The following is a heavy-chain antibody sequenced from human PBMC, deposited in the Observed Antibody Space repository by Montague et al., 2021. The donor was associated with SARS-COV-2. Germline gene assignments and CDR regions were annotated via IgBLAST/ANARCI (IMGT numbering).Heavy chain of an antibody. CDR1: GFSLISDGVG. J-gene: IGHJ4*02. V-gene: IGHV2-5*01. CDR3: AHSRLFSSLGDFDS. Sequence: PALVKPTQTLTLTCTFSGFSLISDGVGVGWIRQPPGKALEWLALIFWNDDKRYNSSLKNRLTVTKDTSKNQLVLTMTTMDPLDTGTYYCAHSRLFSSLGDFDSWGQGTLVTVAS. CDR2: IFWNDDK. D-gene: IGHD7-27*01.